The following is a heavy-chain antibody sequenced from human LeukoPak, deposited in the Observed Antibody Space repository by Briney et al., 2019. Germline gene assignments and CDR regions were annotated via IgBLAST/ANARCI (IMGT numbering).Heavy chain of an antibody. V-gene: IGHV3-23*01. CDR3: AKVGTMVRGVIIIVQGYFDY. CDR1: GFTFSSYA. CDR2: ISGSGGST. J-gene: IGHJ4*02. D-gene: IGHD3-10*01. Sequence: PGGSLRLSWAASGFTFSSYAMSWVRQAPGKGLEWVSAISGSGGSTYYADSVKGRFTISRDNSKNTLYLQMNSLRAEDTAVYYCAKVGTMVRGVIIIVQGYFDYCGQGTLVTVSS.